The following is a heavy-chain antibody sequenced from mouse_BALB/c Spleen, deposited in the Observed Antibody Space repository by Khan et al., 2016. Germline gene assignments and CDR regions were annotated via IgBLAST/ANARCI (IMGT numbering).Heavy chain of an antibody. V-gene: IGHV9-2-1*01. D-gene: IGHD4-1*01. CDR3: VIDWDLDY. CDR2: INTETGES. J-gene: IGHJ2*01. Sequence: QIQLVQSGPELKKPGETVKISCKASGYTFTDYSMHWVKQAPGKGLKWMGWINTETGESTYADDFKGRFAFSLETSASTAFLQINNLRNEDTATYFCVIDWDLDYWGQGTTLTVSS. CDR1: GYTFTDYS.